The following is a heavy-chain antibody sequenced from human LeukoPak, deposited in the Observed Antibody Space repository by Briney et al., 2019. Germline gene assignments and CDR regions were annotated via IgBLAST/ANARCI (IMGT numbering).Heavy chain of an antibody. CDR2: INPNTGGT. CDR3: ARDSFETSGTTDY. Sequence: ASVKVSFKASGYTFTSYGISWVRQAPGQGLEWMGWINPNTGGTNYARQFQGRVTMTRDTSLSTAYMEPSRLRSDDTAVYYCARDSFETSGTTDYWGQGTLVTVSS. V-gene: IGHV1-2*02. CDR1: GYTFTSYG. D-gene: IGHD1-1*01. J-gene: IGHJ4*02.